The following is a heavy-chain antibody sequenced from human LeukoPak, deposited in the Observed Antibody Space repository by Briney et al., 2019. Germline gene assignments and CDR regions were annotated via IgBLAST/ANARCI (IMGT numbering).Heavy chain of an antibody. CDR1: GLSVSSNY. D-gene: IGHD1-26*01. CDR3: ARVGGSYYNY. J-gene: IGHJ4*02. Sequence: PGGSLRLSCVASGLSVSSNYMSWVRQAPGKGLEWVSVIYRDGSSYYAESVKGRFTISRDNSKNTLYLQMNSLRAEDTAVYYCARVGGSYYNYWGQGTLVTVSS. V-gene: IGHV3-66*01. CDR2: IYRDGSS.